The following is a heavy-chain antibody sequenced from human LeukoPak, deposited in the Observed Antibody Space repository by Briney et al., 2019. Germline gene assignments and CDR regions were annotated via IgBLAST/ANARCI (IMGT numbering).Heavy chain of an antibody. CDR2: IYYSGST. CDR1: GGFISSYY. D-gene: IGHD6-19*01. Sequence: SETLSLTCTVSGGFISSYYWSWIRQPPGKGLEWIGYIYYSGSTNYNPSLMSRVTISVGTSKNQFSLKLSSVTAADTAVYYCARGRQWLERDYWGQGTLVTVSS. CDR3: ARGRQWLERDY. J-gene: IGHJ4*02. V-gene: IGHV4-59*01.